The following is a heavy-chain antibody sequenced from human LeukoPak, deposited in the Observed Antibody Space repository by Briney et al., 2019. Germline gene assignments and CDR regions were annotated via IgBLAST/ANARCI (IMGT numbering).Heavy chain of an antibody. CDR1: GYTSTSYD. V-gene: IGHV1-8*03. Sequence: ASVKVSCKASGYTSTSYDINWVRQATGQGLEWMGWMNPNSGNTGYAQKFQGRVTITRSTSISTTYMELSSLRSEDTAVYYCAIKYYDILTGYEGGFDYWGQGTLVTVSS. J-gene: IGHJ4*02. CDR2: MNPNSGNT. CDR3: AIKYYDILTGYEGGFDY. D-gene: IGHD3-9*01.